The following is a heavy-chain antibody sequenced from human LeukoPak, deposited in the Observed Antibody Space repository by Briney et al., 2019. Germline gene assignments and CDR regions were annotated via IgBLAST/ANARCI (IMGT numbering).Heavy chain of an antibody. CDR3: ASRTRDYCPNGVCYKGGYAY. CDR1: GYNFTSYW. CDR2: SYPCDSGT. V-gene: IGHV5-51*01. J-gene: IGHJ4*02. Sequence: GESLKISCKCAGYNFTSYWIGWVRQMPAKDLEGMGSSYPCDSGTRYNPSFQGQVTISADKSNSSAYLQSSSLNASDTARYYCASRTRDYCPNGVCYKGGYAYWGQGTLVTVSS. D-gene: IGHD2-8*01.